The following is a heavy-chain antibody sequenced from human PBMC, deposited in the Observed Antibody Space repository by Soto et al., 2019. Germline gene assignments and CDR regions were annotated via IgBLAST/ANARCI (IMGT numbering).Heavy chain of an antibody. V-gene: IGHV3-23*01. Sequence: GVSLRLSCAASGFTFSSYAMSWVRQAPGKGLEWVSAISGSGGSTYYADSVKGRFTISRDNSKNTLYLQMNSLRAEDTAVYYCAKGLSSGYYYDRCLDYWGQGTLVNVSS. D-gene: IGHD3-22*01. CDR3: AKGLSSGYYYDRCLDY. CDR1: GFTFSSYA. CDR2: ISGSGGST. J-gene: IGHJ4*02.